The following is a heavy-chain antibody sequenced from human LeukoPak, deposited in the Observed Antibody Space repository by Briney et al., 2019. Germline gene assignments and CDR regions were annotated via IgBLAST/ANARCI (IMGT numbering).Heavy chain of an antibody. D-gene: IGHD4-17*01. CDR1: GFTFRNDW. J-gene: IGHJ4*02. CDR3: ARGHYGRDY. CDR2: IKGDGSER. V-gene: IGHV3-7*04. Sequence: GGSLRLSCAASGFTFRNDWMTWVRQAPGKGLEWVAQIKGDGSERYYVGSVTGRFTISRDNAKNSLFLQMYSLRAEDTAVYYCARGHYGRDYWGQGTLVTVSS.